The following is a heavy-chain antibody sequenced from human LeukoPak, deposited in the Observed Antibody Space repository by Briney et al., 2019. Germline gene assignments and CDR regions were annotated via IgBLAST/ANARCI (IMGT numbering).Heavy chain of an antibody. CDR2: FSGAGDYT. Sequence: GGSLRLSCAASGFTFSSYAMSWVRQAPGKGLEWVSSFSGAGDYTHSADSVKGRFIISRDNSKNTLYLQMKSLRVEDTAVYYCAKHPYNDFWSGYYKGFDYWGQGTLVTVSS. V-gene: IGHV3-23*01. D-gene: IGHD3-3*01. J-gene: IGHJ4*02. CDR1: GFTFSSYA. CDR3: AKHPYNDFWSGYYKGFDY.